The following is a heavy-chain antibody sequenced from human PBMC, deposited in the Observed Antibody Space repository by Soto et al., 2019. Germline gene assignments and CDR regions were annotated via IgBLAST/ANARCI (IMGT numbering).Heavy chain of an antibody. J-gene: IGHJ4*02. Sequence: SETLSLTCTVSGDSVSNGSYYWNWIRQPPGKGLEWIGYFYYSGSTNYNPSLKSRVTISVDMSKNQFSLKLRSVTAADTAVYYCALRSMAVVPEYWGQGTLVTVSS. CDR3: ALRSMAVVPEY. CDR1: GDSVSNGSYY. V-gene: IGHV4-61*01. CDR2: FYYSGST. D-gene: IGHD3-22*01.